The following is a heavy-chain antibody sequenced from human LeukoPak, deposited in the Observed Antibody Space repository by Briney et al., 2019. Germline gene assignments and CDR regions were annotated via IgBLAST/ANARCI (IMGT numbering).Heavy chain of an antibody. D-gene: IGHD3-10*01. CDR3: AKGFFGSGSFAHNFDY. CDR2: VRGNGDST. J-gene: IGHJ4*02. Sequence: GGSLRLSCAASGFTFSRYSMNWVRQAPGKGLEWVAVVRGNGDSTHYADSVKGRFTISRDNSKNTLYLQMNSLRDEDTAVYYCAKGFFGSGSFAHNFDYWGQGTLVTVSS. CDR1: GFTFSRYS. V-gene: IGHV3-23*01.